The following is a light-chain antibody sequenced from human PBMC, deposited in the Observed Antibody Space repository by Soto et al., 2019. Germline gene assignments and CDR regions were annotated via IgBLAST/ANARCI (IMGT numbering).Light chain of an antibody. V-gene: IGLV2-14*01. Sequence: QSVLTQPASVSGSPGQSITISCTGTSSDVGGYNYVSWYQQHPGKAPKLIIYDVSNRPSGVSNRFSGSKSGNTASLTISGLQAEDEADYYCSSYTSSSPHVFGTGPKVTVL. CDR1: SSDVGGYNY. J-gene: IGLJ1*01. CDR2: DVS. CDR3: SSYTSSSPHV.